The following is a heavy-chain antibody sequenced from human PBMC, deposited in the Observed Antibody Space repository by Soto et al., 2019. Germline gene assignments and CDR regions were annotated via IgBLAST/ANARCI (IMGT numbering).Heavy chain of an antibody. CDR3: AKMGETDRGDAFDI. CDR2: INPSGGSA. CDR1: GYTFTRYY. Sequence: ASVKVSCKTSGYTFTRYYLYWVRQAPGQGLEWMGIINPSGGSATYAQRFQGRVTMTRDTSTTTVYMELSTLRSEDTAVYYCAKMGETDRGDAFDIWGQGTMVTVSS. V-gene: IGHV1-46*01. D-gene: IGHD3-16*01. J-gene: IGHJ3*02.